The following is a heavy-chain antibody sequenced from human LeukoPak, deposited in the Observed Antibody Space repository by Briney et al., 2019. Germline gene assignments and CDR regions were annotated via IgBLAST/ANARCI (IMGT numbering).Heavy chain of an antibody. D-gene: IGHD3-3*02. CDR3: ARDNPIFL. Sequence: GGSLRLSCAVSGFTFSSYSMNWVRQAPGKGLEWVSSITSSGSDIYYADSVKGRFTISRDNAKNSLYLQMNSLRAEDTAVYYCARDNPIFLWGRGTLVTVSS. V-gene: IGHV3-21*01. CDR1: GFTFSSYS. CDR2: ITSSGSDI. J-gene: IGHJ2*01.